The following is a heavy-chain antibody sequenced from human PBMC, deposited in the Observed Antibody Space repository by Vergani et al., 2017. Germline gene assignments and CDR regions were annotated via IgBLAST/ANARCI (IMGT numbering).Heavy chain of an antibody. D-gene: IGHD3-22*01. V-gene: IGHV3-23*04. CDR3: AKVYYYDSSGYYSYYYYYYYMDV. CDR1: GFSFRGHG. Sequence: VHLVESGGGVVQPGRSLTLSCVASGFSFRGHGMHWVRQAPGKGLEWVSAISGSGGSTYYADSVKGRFTISRDNSKNTLYLQMNSLRAEDTAVYYCAKVYYYDSSGYYSYYYYYYYMDVWGKXP. J-gene: IGHJ6*03. CDR2: ISGSGGST.